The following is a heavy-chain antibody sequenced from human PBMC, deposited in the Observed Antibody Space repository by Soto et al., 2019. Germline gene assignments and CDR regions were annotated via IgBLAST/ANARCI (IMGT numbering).Heavy chain of an antibody. Sequence: LRLSCEGSGFTFSDYYISWIRQAPGKGLEWISYSSNSGTFSRYADSVKGRFSISRDNTKNLLYLQMNSLRAEDTAVYYCLTWASVTPDSWGRGTLVTVSS. D-gene: IGHD7-27*01. CDR1: GFTFSDYY. CDR2: SSNSGTFS. CDR3: LTWASVTPDS. J-gene: IGHJ4*02. V-gene: IGHV3-11*03.